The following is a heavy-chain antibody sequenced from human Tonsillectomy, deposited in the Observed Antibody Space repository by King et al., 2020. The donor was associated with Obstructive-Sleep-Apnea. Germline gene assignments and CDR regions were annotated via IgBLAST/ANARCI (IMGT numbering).Heavy chain of an antibody. J-gene: IGHJ4*02. Sequence: QLVQSGGEVKKPGASVKVSCKASGYTFTGYYIHWVRQAPGQGLEWMGWSNPKSGGTNYAQKFQGRVTMTRDTSISTAYMELSRLISDDTAVYYCATVAVSTATYYFDYWGQGTLVTVSS. CDR2: SNPKSGGT. D-gene: IGHD4-17*01. CDR3: ATVAVSTATYYFDY. V-gene: IGHV1-2*02. CDR1: GYTFTGYY.